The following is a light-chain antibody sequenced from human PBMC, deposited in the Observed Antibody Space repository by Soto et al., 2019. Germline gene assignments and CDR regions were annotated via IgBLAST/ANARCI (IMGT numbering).Light chain of an antibody. V-gene: IGKV3-20*01. CDR2: GAS. J-gene: IGKJ1*01. Sequence: EIVLTQSPGTLSLSPGERATLSCRASQSVRSNYLAWYQQKPGQAPRLLIYGASSRATGIPDRFSGSGSGTEFTLTISRLEPEDFAVYYCQQYGSSWTFGQGTKV. CDR1: QSVRSNY. CDR3: QQYGSSWT.